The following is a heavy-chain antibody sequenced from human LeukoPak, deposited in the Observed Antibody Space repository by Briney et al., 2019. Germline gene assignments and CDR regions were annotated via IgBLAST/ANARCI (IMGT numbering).Heavy chain of an antibody. D-gene: IGHD3-22*01. V-gene: IGHV4-61*08. Sequence: SETLSLTCTVSGGSISSGGYYWSWIRQPPGKGLEWIGYIYYSGSTNYSPSLKSRVTISVDTPKNQFSLKLSSVTAADTAVYYCARLGMYYYDSSENYFDYWGQGTLVTLSS. CDR1: GGSISSGGYY. CDR2: IYYSGST. J-gene: IGHJ4*02. CDR3: ARLGMYYYDSSENYFDY.